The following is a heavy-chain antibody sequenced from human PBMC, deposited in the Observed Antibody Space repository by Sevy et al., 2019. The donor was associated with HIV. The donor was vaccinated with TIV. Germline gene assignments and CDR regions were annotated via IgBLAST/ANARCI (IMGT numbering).Heavy chain of an antibody. Sequence: GGSLRLSCAASGFTVSSNSMSWVRRAPGKGLDWVSVIYGGGNTYYADSVRGRFTISRDNSKNTLHLQMNSLRAEDTAVYYRARIDHGDSHWGQGTLVTVSS. CDR2: IYGGGNT. J-gene: IGHJ4*02. D-gene: IGHD4-17*01. CDR3: ARIDHGDSH. V-gene: IGHV3-53*01. CDR1: GFTVSSNS.